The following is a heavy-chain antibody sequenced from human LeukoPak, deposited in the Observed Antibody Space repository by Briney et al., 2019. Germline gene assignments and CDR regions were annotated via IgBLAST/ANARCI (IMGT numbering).Heavy chain of an antibody. D-gene: IGHD3-16*01. CDR3: ARCNWGGYYFDY. J-gene: IGHJ4*02. CDR2: IYYSGST. CDR1: GGSISSSSYY. V-gene: IGHV4-39*01. Sequence: SETLSLTCTVSGGSISSSSYYWGWIRQPPGKGLEWIGSIYYSGSTYYNPSLKSRVTISVDTSKNQFSLKLSSVTAADTAVYYCARCNWGGYYFDYWGQGTLVTVYS.